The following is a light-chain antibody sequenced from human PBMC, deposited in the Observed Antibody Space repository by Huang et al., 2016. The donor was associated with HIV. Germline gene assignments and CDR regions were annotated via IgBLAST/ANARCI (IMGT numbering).Light chain of an antibody. CDR3: QQYNNWPPIT. CDR2: AAS. J-gene: IGKJ5*01. Sequence: EIVMTQSPATLSVSPGERATLSCRASQSVSSNLAWYQQKPGQAPRLLIYAASTRATGSPARFSGSGSGTEFTLTISSLQSEDFVVYYCQQYNNWPPITFGQGTRLEIK. V-gene: IGKV3-15*01. CDR1: QSVSSN.